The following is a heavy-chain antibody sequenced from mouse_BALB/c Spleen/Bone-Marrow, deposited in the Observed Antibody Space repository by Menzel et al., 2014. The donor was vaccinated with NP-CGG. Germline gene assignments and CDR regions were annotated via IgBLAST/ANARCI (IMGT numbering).Heavy chain of an antibody. CDR3: TRKGAMITHYYAMDY. V-gene: IGHV5-17*02. CDR1: GFTFSSFG. J-gene: IGHJ4*01. D-gene: IGHD2-4*01. Sequence: EVKLVESGAGLVQPGGSRKLSCAASGFTFSSFGMHWVRQAPEKGLEWVAYISSGSSTIYYADTVKGRFTISRDNPKNTLFLQMTSLRSKDTAMYYCTRKGAMITHYYAMDYWGQGTSVAVSS. CDR2: ISSGSSTI.